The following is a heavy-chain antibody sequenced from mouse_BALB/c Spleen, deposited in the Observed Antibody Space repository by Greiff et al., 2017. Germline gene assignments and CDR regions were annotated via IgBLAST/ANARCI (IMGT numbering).Heavy chain of an antibody. CDR1: GFTFSSFG. CDR2: IRNGSSTI. D-gene: IGHD1-1*01. Sequence: EVHLVESGGGLVQPGGSRKLSCAASGFTFSSFGMHWVRQAPEKGLEWVAYIRNGSSTIYYPDTVKGRFTISRDNPKNTLFLQMTSLRSEDTAMYYCARDRDYGISYDYGGQGTTLTVAA. J-gene: IGHJ2*01. V-gene: IGHV5-17*02. CDR3: ARDRDYGISYDY.